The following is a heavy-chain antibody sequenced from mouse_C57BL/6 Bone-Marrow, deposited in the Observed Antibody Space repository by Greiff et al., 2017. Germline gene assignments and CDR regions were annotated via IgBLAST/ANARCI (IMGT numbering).Heavy chain of an antibody. CDR1: GYTFTSYW. Sequence: QVQLKQPGAELVKPGASVKLSCKASGYTFTSYWMHWVKQRPGQGLEWIGMIHPNSGSTNYNEKFKSKATLTVDKSSSTAYMQHSSLTSEDSAVYYCARDDYGSRRDYFDYWGQGTTLTVSS. V-gene: IGHV1-64*01. CDR2: IHPNSGST. CDR3: ARDDYGSRRDYFDY. J-gene: IGHJ2*01. D-gene: IGHD1-1*01.